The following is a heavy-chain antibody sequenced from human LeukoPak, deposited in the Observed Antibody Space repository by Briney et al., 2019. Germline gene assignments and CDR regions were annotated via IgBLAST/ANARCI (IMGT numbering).Heavy chain of an antibody. Sequence: GGSLRLSCAASGFTFSSYSMNWVRQAPGKGLEWVSSISSSSSHIYYADSVKGRFTISRDNAKNSLYLQMNSLRAEDTAVYYCARDGPLGYWGQGTLVTVSS. V-gene: IGHV3-21*01. J-gene: IGHJ4*02. CDR3: ARDGPLGY. CDR2: ISSSSSHI. CDR1: GFTFSSYS.